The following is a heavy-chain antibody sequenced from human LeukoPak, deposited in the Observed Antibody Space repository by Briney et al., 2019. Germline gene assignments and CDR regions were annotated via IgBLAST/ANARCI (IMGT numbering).Heavy chain of an antibody. CDR1: GGSVSSSSYY. CDR3: ARHQSYGSGTYYAHFDY. J-gene: IGHJ4*02. V-gene: IGHV4-39*01. Sequence: SETLSLTCTVAGGSVSSSSYYWGWSRQPPGRRVESIGSIYYSGSTEYNPSLKSGVTISVATSRNQFSLKLSSVTAADTAVYYCARHQSYGSGTYYAHFDYWGQGTLVTVSS. D-gene: IGHD3-10*01. CDR2: IYYSGST.